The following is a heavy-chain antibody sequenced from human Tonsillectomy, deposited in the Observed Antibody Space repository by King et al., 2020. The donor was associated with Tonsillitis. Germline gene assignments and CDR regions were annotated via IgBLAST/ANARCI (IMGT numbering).Heavy chain of an antibody. Sequence: VQLVESGGGLVQPGGSLRLSCAVSGFTFSTYNMNWFRQAPGKGLEWVSYIXSXSSXIYYADSVKGRFTISRDXAQNSLYLQMNSLRAEDTAVYYCARVSPGNWYGPEDYWGQGTLVTVSS. CDR2: IXSXSSXI. D-gene: IGHD1-1*01. CDR1: GFTFSTYN. J-gene: IGHJ4*02. CDR3: ARVSPGNWYGPEDY. V-gene: IGHV3-48*01.